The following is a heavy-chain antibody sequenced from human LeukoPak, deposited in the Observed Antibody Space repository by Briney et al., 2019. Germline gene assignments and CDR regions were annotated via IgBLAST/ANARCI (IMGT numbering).Heavy chain of an antibody. CDR1: GFTVSSYD. CDR3: ARDMSRLPLVD. CDR2: ISTSGTTI. D-gene: IGHD2-15*01. Sequence: GGSLRLSCAVSGFTVSSYDMSWVRQAPGKGLEWVSYISTSGTTIYYADSVRGRFTISRDNSQNSLYLQIDTLRAEDTALYYCARDMSRLPLVDWGQGTLVTVSS. V-gene: IGHV3-48*03. J-gene: IGHJ4*02.